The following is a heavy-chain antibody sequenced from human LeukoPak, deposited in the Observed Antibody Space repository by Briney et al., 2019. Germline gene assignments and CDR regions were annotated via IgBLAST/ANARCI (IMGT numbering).Heavy chain of an antibody. J-gene: IGHJ3*02. CDR3: ARLVAVAGTFESWIGAFDI. V-gene: IGHV5-51*01. CDR1: GYSFTSYW. D-gene: IGHD6-19*01. CDR2: IYPGDSDT. Sequence: GESLKISCKGSGYSFTSYWIGWVRQMPGKGLEWMGIIYPGDSDTRYSPSFQGQVTISADKSISTAYLQWSSLKASDTAMYYCARLVAVAGTFESWIGAFDIWGQGTMVTVSS.